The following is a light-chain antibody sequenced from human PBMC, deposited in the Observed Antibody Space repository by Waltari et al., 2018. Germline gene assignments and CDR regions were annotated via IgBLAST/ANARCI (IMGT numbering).Light chain of an antibody. V-gene: IGKV1-5*01. CDR3: QQYYDYPIN. CDR2: DAS. J-gene: IGKJ5*01. CDR1: QNRTTF. Sequence: DIQMTPSPSTVSASLGDRVTITCRASQNRTTFLSWYQQKPGAVPNLLIYDASTLERGVPSRFSGSGSGTHFTLTISGLQPDDFATYYCQQYYDYPINFGQGTRL.